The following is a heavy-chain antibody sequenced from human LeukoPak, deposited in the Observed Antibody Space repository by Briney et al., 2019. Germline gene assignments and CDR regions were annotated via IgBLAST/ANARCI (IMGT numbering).Heavy chain of an antibody. D-gene: IGHD3-10*01. V-gene: IGHV4-61*01. Sequence: SETLSLTCTVSGGSVSSGSYYWSWIRQPPGKGLEWIGYIYYSGSTNYNPSLKSRVTISVDTSKNQFSLKLSSVTAADTAVYYCARRFGNAFDFWGQGTMVTVSS. J-gene: IGHJ3*01. CDR3: ARRFGNAFDF. CDR2: IYYSGST. CDR1: GGSVSSGSYY.